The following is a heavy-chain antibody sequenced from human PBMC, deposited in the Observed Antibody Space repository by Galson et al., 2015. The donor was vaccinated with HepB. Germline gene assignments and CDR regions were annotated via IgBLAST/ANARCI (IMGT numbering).Heavy chain of an antibody. Sequence: SLRLSCAASGFTFSSYGMHWVRQAPGKGLEWVAVISYDGSNKYYADSVKGRFTISRDNSKNTLYLQMNSLRAEDTAVYYCAKDPGATGAFDIWGQGTMVTVSS. D-gene: IGHD1-26*01. J-gene: IGHJ3*02. CDR1: GFTFSSYG. CDR3: AKDPGATGAFDI. V-gene: IGHV3-30*18. CDR2: ISYDGSNK.